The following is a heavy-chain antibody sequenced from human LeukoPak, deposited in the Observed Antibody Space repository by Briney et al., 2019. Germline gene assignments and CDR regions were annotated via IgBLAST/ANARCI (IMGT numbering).Heavy chain of an antibody. V-gene: IGHV3-48*03. D-gene: IGHD2/OR15-2a*01. CDR1: GFTFSTYE. J-gene: IGHJ4*02. CDR3: ARIYDGGH. CDR2: ISSGGSTI. Sequence: GGTLRLSCAASGFTFSTYEMNWVRQAPGNGLEWVSYISSGGSTIYYADSVKGRFTITRDNAKNSLYLQMNSLRAGDTAVYYCARIYDGGHWGQGTLVTVSS.